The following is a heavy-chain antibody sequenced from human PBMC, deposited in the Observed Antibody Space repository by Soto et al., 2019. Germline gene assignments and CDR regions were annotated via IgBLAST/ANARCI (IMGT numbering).Heavy chain of an antibody. CDR1: GFTFSSYG. V-gene: IGHV3-30*18. CDR2: ISYDGSNK. J-gene: IGHJ4*02. CDR3: AKDGQWLAYFDY. Sequence: QVQLVESGGGVVQPGRSLRLSCAASGFTFSSYGMHWVRQAPGKGLEWVAVISYDGSNKYYADSVKGRFTISRDNSKNTLYLQMNSLRAEDTVVYYCAKDGQWLAYFDYWGQGTLVTVSS. D-gene: IGHD6-19*01.